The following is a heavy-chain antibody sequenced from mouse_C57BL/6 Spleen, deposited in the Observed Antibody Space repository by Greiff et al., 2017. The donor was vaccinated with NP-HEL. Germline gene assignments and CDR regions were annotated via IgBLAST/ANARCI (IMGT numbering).Heavy chain of an antibody. D-gene: IGHD1-1*01. CDR3: ARAGYGSTYDLDY. CDR2: ISDGGGYT. J-gene: IGHJ2*01. CDR1: GFTFSSYA. Sequence: EVKVEESGGGLVKPGGSLKLSCAASGFTFSSYAMSWVRQTPEKRLEWVANISDGGGYTYYPDNVKGRFTISRDNATNNLYLQISHLKSEDTAMYYCARAGYGSTYDLDYWGQGTTLTVSS. V-gene: IGHV5-4*03.